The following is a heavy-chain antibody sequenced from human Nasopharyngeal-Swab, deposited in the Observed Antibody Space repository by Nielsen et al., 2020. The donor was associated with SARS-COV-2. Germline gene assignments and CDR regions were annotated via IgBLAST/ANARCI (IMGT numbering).Heavy chain of an antibody. J-gene: IGHJ6*03. CDR3: ARDGAAHPPGYYYYMDV. V-gene: IGHV4-59*01. CDR1: GGSISSYY. CDR2: IYYSGST. Sequence: GSLRLSCTVSGGSISSYYWSWIRQPPGKGLEWIGYIYYSGSTNYNPSLKSRVTISVDTSKNQFSLKLSSVTAADTAVYYCARDGAAHPPGYYYYMDVWGEGTTVTVSS. D-gene: IGHD6-6*01.